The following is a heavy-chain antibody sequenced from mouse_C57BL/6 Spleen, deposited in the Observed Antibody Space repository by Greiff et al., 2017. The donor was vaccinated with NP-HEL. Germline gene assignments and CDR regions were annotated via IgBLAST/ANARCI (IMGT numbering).Heavy chain of an antibody. CDR3: ARDDGSSGPYLYFDV. V-gene: IGHV1-72*01. J-gene: IGHJ1*03. CDR1: GYTFTSYW. Sequence: QVQLQQPGAELVKPGASVKLSCKASGYTFTSYWMHWVKQRPGRGLEWIGRIDPNSGGTKYNEKFKSKATLTVDKPSSTAYMQRSSLSSEDSAVYYCARDDGSSGPYLYFDVWGTGTTVTFSS. D-gene: IGHD1-1*01. CDR2: IDPNSGGT.